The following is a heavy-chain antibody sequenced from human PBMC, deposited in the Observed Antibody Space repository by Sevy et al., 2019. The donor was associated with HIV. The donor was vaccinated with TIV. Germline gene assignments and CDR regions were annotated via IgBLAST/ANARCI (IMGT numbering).Heavy chain of an antibody. Sequence: SETLSLTCTVSGGSISSYYWSWIRQPPGKRLEWIGYIYYSGSTNCNPSLKSRVTISVDTSKNQFSLKLRSVTAADTAVYYCARTGVTKPIGYWGQGTLVTVSS. J-gene: IGHJ4*02. CDR2: IYYSGST. CDR1: GGSISSYY. D-gene: IGHD2-8*01. V-gene: IGHV4-59*01. CDR3: ARTGVTKPIGY.